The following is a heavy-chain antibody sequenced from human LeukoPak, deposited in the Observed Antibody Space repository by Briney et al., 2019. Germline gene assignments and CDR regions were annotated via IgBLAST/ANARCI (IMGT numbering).Heavy chain of an antibody. CDR2: IRSDGTKR. CDR1: GFIFSNYA. CDR3: AKDVGYSSVDYAFDV. D-gene: IGHD5-18*01. V-gene: IGHV3-30*02. Sequence: QPGGSLRLSCAASGFIFSNYAIHWVRQTPGKWLEWVAVIRSDGTKRYYADSVKGRLTVSRDNSMNTLYLQMNSLRADDTAIYYCAKDVGYSSVDYAFDVWGQGTMVTVSS. J-gene: IGHJ3*01.